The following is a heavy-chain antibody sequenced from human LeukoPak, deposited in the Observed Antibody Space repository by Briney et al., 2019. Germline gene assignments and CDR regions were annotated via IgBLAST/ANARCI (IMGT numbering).Heavy chain of an antibody. Sequence: GGSLRLSCAASGFTFSSYSMNWVRQAPGKGLEWVSSISSSSSYIYYADSVKGRFTISRDNAKNSLYLQMNSLRAEDTAVYYCARDPAYYYGSGSYFTLDYWGQGTLVTVSS. CDR2: ISSSSSYI. J-gene: IGHJ4*02. V-gene: IGHV3-21*01. D-gene: IGHD3-10*01. CDR1: GFTFSSYS. CDR3: ARDPAYYYGSGSYFTLDY.